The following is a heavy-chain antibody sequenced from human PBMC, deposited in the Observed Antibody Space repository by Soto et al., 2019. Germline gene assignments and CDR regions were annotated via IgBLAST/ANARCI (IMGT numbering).Heavy chain of an antibody. Sequence: QVQLVESGGGVVQPGRSLRLSCAASGFTFSSYAMHWVRQAPGKGLEWVAVISDDGSNKYYADSVKGRFTISRDNSKNTLYLQRNSLRAEDTAVYYCARERGYCTNGVCYKGIFDYWGQGTLVTVSS. D-gene: IGHD2-8*01. J-gene: IGHJ4*02. V-gene: IGHV3-30-3*01. CDR3: ARERGYCTNGVCYKGIFDY. CDR2: ISDDGSNK. CDR1: GFTFSSYA.